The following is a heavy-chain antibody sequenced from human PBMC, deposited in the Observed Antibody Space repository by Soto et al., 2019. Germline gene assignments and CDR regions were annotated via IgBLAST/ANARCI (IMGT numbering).Heavy chain of an antibody. CDR3: ARDLVHGSGSCDY. CDR1: GFTFSSYW. J-gene: IGHJ4*02. V-gene: IGHV3-74*01. CDR2: IKPDGSGA. D-gene: IGHD3-10*01. Sequence: EVQLVESGGGLVQPGGSLRLSCAASGFTFSSYWMHWFRQTPGKGLVWVSRIKPDGSGANYADSVKGRFTISRDNAKNTLDLQMNSLRAEDTALYYCARDLVHGSGSCDYWGQGTLVTVSS.